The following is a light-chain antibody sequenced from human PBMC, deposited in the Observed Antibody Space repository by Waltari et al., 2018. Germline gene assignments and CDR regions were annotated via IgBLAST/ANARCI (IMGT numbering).Light chain of an antibody. CDR3: QQYYSSPRT. J-gene: IGKJ1*01. CDR2: WAS. CDR1: QSVLYNSNNKNY. Sequence: DIVMTQSPDSLAVSLGERATINCKPSQSVLYNSNNKNYLAWYQQKPGQPPKLLIYWASTRQSGVPDRFSGGGSGTDFTLTISSLQAEDVAVYYCQQYYSSPRTFGQGTKVEIK. V-gene: IGKV4-1*01.